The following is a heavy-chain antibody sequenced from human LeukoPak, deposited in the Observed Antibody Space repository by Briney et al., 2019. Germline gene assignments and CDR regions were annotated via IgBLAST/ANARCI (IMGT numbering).Heavy chain of an antibody. J-gene: IGHJ5*02. Sequence: GGSLRLSCAASGFTLISSWMLSWVRQAPGKGQGGVANIKQDGSEKFYVGSVKGRFTISRDNAKNSLHLQMNSLRDEDTAMYYCARPLGNGWFDLWGQGTLVTVSS. D-gene: IGHD1-1*01. CDR1: GFTLISSW. CDR2: IKQDGSEK. CDR3: ARPLGNGWFDL. V-gene: IGHV3-7*01.